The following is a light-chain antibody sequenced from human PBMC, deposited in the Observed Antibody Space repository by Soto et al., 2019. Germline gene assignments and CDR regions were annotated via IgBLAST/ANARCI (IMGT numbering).Light chain of an antibody. CDR3: QQYKNWPRT. Sequence: EIVMTQSPDTLSVSSGERTTLCCRASQSVTSNLAWYQQKPGQAPRLLIYGASTRTSAIPARFSGSGSGTDFTLTISSLQSEDFAVHYCQQYKNWPRTFGQGTKVDIK. CDR2: GAS. V-gene: IGKV3-15*01. J-gene: IGKJ1*01. CDR1: QSVTSN.